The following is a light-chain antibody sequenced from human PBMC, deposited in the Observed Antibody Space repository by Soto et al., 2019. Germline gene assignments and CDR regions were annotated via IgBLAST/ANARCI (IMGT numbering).Light chain of an antibody. V-gene: IGKV3-11*01. CDR2: DAS. CDR1: QSVSSY. Sequence: EIVLTQSPATLSLSPGARATLSCRASQSVSSYLAWYQQKPGQAPRLLIYDASNRATGIPPTFSGSGSGTDFTRTISSLEPEEFAVYYCQQRRSWPRAFGQGTKVEFK. CDR3: QQRRSWPRA. J-gene: IGKJ1*01.